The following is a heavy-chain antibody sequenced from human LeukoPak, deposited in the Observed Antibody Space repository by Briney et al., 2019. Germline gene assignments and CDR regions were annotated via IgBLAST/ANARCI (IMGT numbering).Heavy chain of an antibody. J-gene: IGHJ4*02. CDR2: VKQDESEK. CDR3: ARIEVLGQPRCSSGCYFDC. Sequence: GGSLRLSCAASGFTFGTYWMSWVRQAPGKGLEWVANVKQDESEKDYADSVKGRFTISRDNARYSLYLQMNSLRAEDAAVYYCARIEVLGQPRCSSGCYFDCWGQGTLVTVSS. V-gene: IGHV3-7*03. CDR1: GFTFGTYW. D-gene: IGHD6-19*01.